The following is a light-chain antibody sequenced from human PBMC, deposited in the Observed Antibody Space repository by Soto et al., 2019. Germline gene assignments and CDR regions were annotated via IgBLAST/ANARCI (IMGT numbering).Light chain of an antibody. J-gene: IGLJ2*01. CDR2: STN. Sequence: QTVVTQEPSFSVSPGGTVTLTCGLSSGSVSTRYYPSWYQQTPGPAPRTLIYSTNTRSSGVPDRFSGSILGNKAALTITGAQADDESDYYCVLYMGSGISVFGGGTKVTVL. V-gene: IGLV8-61*01. CDR1: SGSVSTRYY. CDR3: VLYMGSGISV.